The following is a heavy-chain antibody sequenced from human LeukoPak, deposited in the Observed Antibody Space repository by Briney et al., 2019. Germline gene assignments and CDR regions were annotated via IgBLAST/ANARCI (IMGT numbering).Heavy chain of an antibody. CDR3: ARHRSYGWDA. CDR1: GFTFSNYW. V-gene: IGHV3-7*05. CDR2: IKQDGSEK. J-gene: IGHJ5*02. D-gene: IGHD6-19*01. Sequence: PGGSLRLSCAASGFTFSNYWMSWVRQAPGKGLEWVATIKQDGSEKYYVNSVKGRFTISRDNAENSLYLQMYSLRAEDTALYYCARHRSYGWDAWGQGTLVTVSS.